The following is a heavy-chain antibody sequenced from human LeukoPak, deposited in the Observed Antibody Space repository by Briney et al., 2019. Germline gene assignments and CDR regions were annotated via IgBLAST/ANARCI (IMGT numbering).Heavy chain of an antibody. Sequence: ASVKVSCKASGYTFTSYYMHWVRQAPGQGLEWMGIINPSGGSTSYAQKFQGRVTMTRDTSTSTVYMELSSLRSEDTAVYYCARSIVVVPAAMHDAFGIWGQGTMVTVSS. CDR3: ARSIVVVPAAMHDAFGI. CDR2: INPSGGST. V-gene: IGHV1-46*01. D-gene: IGHD2-2*01. CDR1: GYTFTSYY. J-gene: IGHJ3*02.